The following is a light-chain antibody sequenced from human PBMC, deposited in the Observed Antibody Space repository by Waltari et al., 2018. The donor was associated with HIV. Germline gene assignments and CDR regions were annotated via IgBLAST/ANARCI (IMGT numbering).Light chain of an antibody. CDR2: DVS. V-gene: IGLV2-14*03. CDR3: NSYTSSSTYV. J-gene: IGLJ1*01. CDR1: SSDIGNYDY. Sequence: QSALTQPASVSGSLGQSITISCTGTSSDIGNYDYVSWYQQHPGRAPKLIIYDVSDRPSGISNRFSGSKSGSTASLTISGLLAEDEADYYCNSYTSSSTYVFGTGTKVTVL.